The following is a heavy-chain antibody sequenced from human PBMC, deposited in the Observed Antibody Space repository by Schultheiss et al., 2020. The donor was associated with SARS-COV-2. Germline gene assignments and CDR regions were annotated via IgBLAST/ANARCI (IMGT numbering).Heavy chain of an antibody. D-gene: IGHD4-23*01. Sequence: SETLSLTCTVSGGSISSYYWSWIRQPPGKGLEWIGYIYYSGSTNYNPSLKSRVTISVDTSKNQFSLKLSSVTAADTAVYYCARAFGGGNWHYYYYGMDVWCQGTTVTVSS. J-gene: IGHJ6*02. CDR2: IYYSGST. CDR3: ARAFGGGNWHYYYYGMDV. V-gene: IGHV4-59*01. CDR1: GGSISSYY.